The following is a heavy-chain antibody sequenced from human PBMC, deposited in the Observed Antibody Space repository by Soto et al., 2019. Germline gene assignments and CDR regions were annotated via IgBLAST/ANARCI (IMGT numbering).Heavy chain of an antibody. CDR3: ARGKWELLPYFDY. J-gene: IGHJ4*02. CDR2: ISYDGSNK. CDR1: EFTFSSYA. D-gene: IGHD1-26*01. Sequence: QVQLVESGGGVVQPGRSLRLSCAASEFTFSSYAMHWVRQAPGKGLEWVAVISYDGSNKYYADSVKGRFTISRDNSKNTLYLQMNSLRAEDTAVYYCARGKWELLPYFDYWGQGTLVTVSS. V-gene: IGHV3-30-3*01.